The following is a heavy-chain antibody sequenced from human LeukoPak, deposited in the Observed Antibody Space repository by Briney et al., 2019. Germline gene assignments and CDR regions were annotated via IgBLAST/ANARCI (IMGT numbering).Heavy chain of an antibody. CDR2: INPSGGST. D-gene: IGHD2-8*01. J-gene: IGHJ3*02. Sequence: GASVKVSCKASGYTFTSYYMHWVRQAPGQGLEWMGIINPSGGSTSYAQKFQGRVTMTRDTSTSTVYMELSSLRSEDTAVYYCARGGIVLMVYAYTDAFDIWGQGTMVTVSS. CDR3: ARGGIVLMVYAYTDAFDI. V-gene: IGHV1-46*03. CDR1: GYTFTSYY.